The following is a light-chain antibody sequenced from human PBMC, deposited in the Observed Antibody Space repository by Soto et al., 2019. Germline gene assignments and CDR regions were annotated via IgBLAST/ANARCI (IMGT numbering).Light chain of an antibody. V-gene: IGLV2-14*01. CDR1: SSDVGGYNY. J-gene: IGLJ1*01. CDR3: TSYTSRNTYF. CDR2: EVN. Sequence: QSALTQPASVSASPGQSITISCTGTSSDVGGYNYVSWYQQHPGKAPKLIIYEVNNRPSGVSNRFSGSKSGNTASLTISGLQPEDEADYYCTSYTSRNTYFFGSGTKVTV.